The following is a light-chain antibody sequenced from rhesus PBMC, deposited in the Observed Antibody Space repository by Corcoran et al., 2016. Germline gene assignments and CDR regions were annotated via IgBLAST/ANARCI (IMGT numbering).Light chain of an antibody. CDR1: QGISNN. V-gene: IGKV1S17*01. CDR2: YAS. Sequence: DIQMTQSPSSLSASVGDTVTITCRASQGISNNLAWYQQKPGKVPKLLSYYASTLKMGVPSRFSGSGSGTDFTLTISSLQPEDFATYYCQHCYGTPYSFGQGTKVEIK. CDR3: QHCYGTPYS. J-gene: IGKJ2*01.